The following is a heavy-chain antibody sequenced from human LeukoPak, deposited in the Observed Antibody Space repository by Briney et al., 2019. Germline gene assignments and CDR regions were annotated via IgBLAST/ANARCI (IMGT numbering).Heavy chain of an antibody. CDR1: GGSGSSGDYY. V-gene: IGHV4-30-4*01. D-gene: IGHD3-22*01. CDR2: IYYSGST. J-gene: IGHJ6*02. Sequence: SQTLSLTCTVSGGSGSSGDYYWSWIREPPGKGLEWIVYIYYSGSTYYNPSLKSRVTISVDTSKNQFSLKLSSVTAADTAVYYCAREALIVVVPYYYYYGMDVWGQGTTVTVSS. CDR3: AREALIVVVPYYYYYGMDV.